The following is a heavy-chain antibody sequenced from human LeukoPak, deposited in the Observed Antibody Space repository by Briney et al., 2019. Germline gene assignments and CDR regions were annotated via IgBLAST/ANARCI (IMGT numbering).Heavy chain of an antibody. J-gene: IGHJ5*02. V-gene: IGHV4-39*07. CDR2: IYYSGST. Sequence: SETLSLTCTVSGGSISGSNFYWGWIRQPPGKGLEWIGSIYYSGSTYYNPSLKSRVTISVDTSKNQFSLKLSSVTAADTAVYYCARSLRYCSGGSCLGEFDPWGQGTLVTVSS. CDR3: ARSLRYCSGGSCLGEFDP. D-gene: IGHD2-15*01. CDR1: GGSISGSNFY.